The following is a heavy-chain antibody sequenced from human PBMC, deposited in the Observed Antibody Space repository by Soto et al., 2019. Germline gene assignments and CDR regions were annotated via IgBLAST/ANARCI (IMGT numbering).Heavy chain of an antibody. Sequence: SETLSLTCTVSGGSISSYYWSWIRQPPGKGLKWIGYIYYSGSTNYNPSLKSRVTISVDTSKNQFSLKLSSVTAADTAVYYCVRDGLYGSGSSINYYYYGMDVWGQGTTVTVSS. J-gene: IGHJ6*02. CDR2: IYYSGST. D-gene: IGHD3-10*01. CDR3: VRDGLYGSGSSINYYYYGMDV. V-gene: IGHV4-59*01. CDR1: GGSISSYY.